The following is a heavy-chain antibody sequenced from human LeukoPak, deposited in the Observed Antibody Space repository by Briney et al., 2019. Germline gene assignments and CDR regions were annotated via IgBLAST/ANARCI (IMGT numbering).Heavy chain of an antibody. V-gene: IGHV1-69*04. Sequence: GSSVKVSCKASGGTFSSYAISWVRQAPGQGLEWMGRIIPILGIANYAQKFQGRVTITADKSTSTAYMELSSLRSEDTAVYYCARVGHYTLGFWDFDSWGQGTLVTVSS. D-gene: IGHD3-3*01. CDR2: IIPILGIA. J-gene: IGHJ4*02. CDR3: ARVGHYTLGFWDFDS. CDR1: GGTFSSYA.